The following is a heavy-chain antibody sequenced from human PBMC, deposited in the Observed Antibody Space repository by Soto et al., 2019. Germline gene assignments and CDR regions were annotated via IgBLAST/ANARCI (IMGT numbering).Heavy chain of an antibody. V-gene: IGHV4-4*02. CDR3: ARDKWLNYYYGMDV. CDR1: GGSISSSNW. J-gene: IGHJ6*02. D-gene: IGHD3-22*01. CDR2: IYHSGST. Sequence: PSETLSLTCAVSGGSISSSNWWSWVRQPPGKGLEWIGEIYHSGSTNYNPSLKSRVTISVDKSKNQFSLKLSSVTAADTAVYYCARDKWLNYYYGMDVWGQGTTVTVSS.